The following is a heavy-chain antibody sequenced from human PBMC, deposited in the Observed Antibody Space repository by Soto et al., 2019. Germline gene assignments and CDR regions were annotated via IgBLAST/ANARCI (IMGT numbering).Heavy chain of an antibody. CDR1: GYSISTYW. CDR3: AALDTTMVKTAGY. CDR2: VKQDGSEE. D-gene: IGHD5-18*01. Sequence: HPGGSLRLSCAASGYSISTYWMSWVRQAPGKGLEWVANVKQDGSEEYYVDSVKGRFTISRDNAKNSLYLLMNSLRADDMAVYYCAALDTTMVKTAGYWGQGTLVTVPS. V-gene: IGHV3-7*01. J-gene: IGHJ4*02.